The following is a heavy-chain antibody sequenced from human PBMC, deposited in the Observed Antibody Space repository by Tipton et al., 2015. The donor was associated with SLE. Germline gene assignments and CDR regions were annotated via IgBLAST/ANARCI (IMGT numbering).Heavy chain of an antibody. J-gene: IGHJ3*02. V-gene: IGHV3-72*01. CDR1: GFTSSDHY. D-gene: IGHD3-10*01. Sequence: GSLRLSCSASGFTSSDHYMDWVRQAPGKGLGWVGRTRNKPKSYTTEYAASVKGRFSISRNDSKNSLYLQMNSLKTEDTAVYYCARRNSESGALDMWGQGTLVTVSS. CDR2: TRNKPKSYTT. CDR3: ARRNSESGALDM.